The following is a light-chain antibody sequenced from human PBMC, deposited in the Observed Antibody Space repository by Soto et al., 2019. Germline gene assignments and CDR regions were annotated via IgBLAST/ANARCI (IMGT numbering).Light chain of an antibody. CDR2: GAS. CDR1: QSVSRSY. CDR3: HQYGSAPWT. J-gene: IGKJ1*01. V-gene: IGKV3-20*01. Sequence: EIVLTQSPGTLSLSPGDRATLSCRASQSVSRSYLGWYQQKPGQAPRLLISGASNRATGTPDRFRGSGSGTDFTLTITRLEPEDFAVYYCHQYGSAPWTFGQGTIVDIK.